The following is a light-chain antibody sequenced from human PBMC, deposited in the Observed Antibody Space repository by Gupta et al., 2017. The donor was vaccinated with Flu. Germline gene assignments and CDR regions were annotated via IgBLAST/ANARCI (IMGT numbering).Light chain of an antibody. Sequence: PATMSVSPGGRPALSCRASPTASSNLACYQQERDSAPILLNYGASTSASGLPARFSGSSSAEEFPIIIRIQPSEDLAVYCFHEDNNWPQTFGQGTKVEIK. CDR1: PTASSN. CDR3: HEDNNWPQT. J-gene: IGKJ1*01. CDR2: GAS. V-gene: IGKV3-15*01.